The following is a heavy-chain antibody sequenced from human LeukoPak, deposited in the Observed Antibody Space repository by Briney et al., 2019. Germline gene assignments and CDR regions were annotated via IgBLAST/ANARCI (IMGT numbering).Heavy chain of an antibody. CDR2: ISGDGSSL. D-gene: IGHD3-16*01. V-gene: IGHV3-74*01. J-gene: IGHJ4*02. CDR3: AKALGWGAASDY. CDR1: GFTFRDYW. Sequence: GGSLRLSCAASGFTFRDYWLHWVRQAPGKGLMWVSRISGDGSSLNYAGSVKGRFTISRDNAKNTLFLQMNSLRAEDTAVYYCAKALGWGAASDYWGQGTLVTVSS.